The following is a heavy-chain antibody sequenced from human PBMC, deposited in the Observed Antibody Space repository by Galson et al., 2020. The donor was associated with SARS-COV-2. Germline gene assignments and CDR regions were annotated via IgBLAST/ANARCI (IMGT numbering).Heavy chain of an antibody. V-gene: IGHV3-48*01. CDR3: ARGGSFYTFDL. CDR2: ISSGSAL. CDR1: GFTFSGHN. Sequence: GESLKISCAASGFTFSGHNFNWVRQAPGKGLEWVSYISSGSALYYADSVRGRFTIARDNAKNSLSLQMKSLRAEDTAVYYCARGGSFYTFDLWGQGTMVTVSS. J-gene: IGHJ3*01. D-gene: IGHD3-10*01.